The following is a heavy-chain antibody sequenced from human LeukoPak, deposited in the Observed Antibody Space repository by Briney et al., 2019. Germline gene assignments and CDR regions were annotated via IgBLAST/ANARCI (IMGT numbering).Heavy chain of an antibody. J-gene: IGHJ4*02. D-gene: IGHD1-26*01. Sequence: SETLSLTCTVSGGSIGSYYWSWIRQPPGKGLEWIGYIYYSGSTNYNPSLKSRVTISVDTSKNQFSLKLSSVTAADTAVYYCASVGGSYDYWGQGTLVTVSS. CDR2: IYYSGST. CDR1: GGSIGSYY. V-gene: IGHV4-59*01. CDR3: ASVGGSYDY.